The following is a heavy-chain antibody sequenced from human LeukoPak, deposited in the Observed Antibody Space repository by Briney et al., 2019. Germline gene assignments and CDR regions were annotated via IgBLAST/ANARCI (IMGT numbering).Heavy chain of an antibody. Sequence: GASVRVSCKASAYTFTSYYIHWVRQAPGQGLEWMGIINPGGGSPSYAQKFQGRVTLTKDTSTSTVSMELSSLRSEDTAVYYCARASTYSSSSGQYYFDFWGQGTLVTVSS. CDR1: AYTFTSYY. CDR3: ARASTYSSSSGQYYFDF. CDR2: INPGGGSP. V-gene: IGHV1-46*01. J-gene: IGHJ4*02. D-gene: IGHD6-6*01.